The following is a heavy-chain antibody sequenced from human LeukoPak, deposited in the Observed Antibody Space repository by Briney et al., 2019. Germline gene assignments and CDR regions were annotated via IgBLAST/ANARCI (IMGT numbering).Heavy chain of an antibody. V-gene: IGHV4-59*01. D-gene: IGHD3-10*01. CDR1: GGSISGYY. CDR2: IYYSGST. J-gene: IGHJ4*02. Sequence: SETLSRTCTVSGGSISGYYWSWIRQPPGKGLEWIGYIYYSGSTNYNPSLKSRVAISVDTSKNQFSLKLSSVTAADTAVYYCARAGGYGSGSYLYYWGQGTLVTVSS. CDR3: ARAGGYGSGSYLYY.